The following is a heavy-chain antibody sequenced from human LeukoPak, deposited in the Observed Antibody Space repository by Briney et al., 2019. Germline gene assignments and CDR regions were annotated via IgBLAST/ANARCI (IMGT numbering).Heavy chain of an antibody. CDR3: AKTRGYCSDGSCYQDY. J-gene: IGHJ4*02. CDR1: GFTFSSYA. Sequence: PGGSLRLSYAASGFTFSSYAMSWVRQAPGKGLEWVSAISASGDSTYYADSVKGRFTISRDNSKNTLYLHMNSLRAEDTAVYYCAKTRGYCSDGSCYQDYWGQGTLVTVSS. V-gene: IGHV3-23*01. CDR2: ISASGDST. D-gene: IGHD2-15*01.